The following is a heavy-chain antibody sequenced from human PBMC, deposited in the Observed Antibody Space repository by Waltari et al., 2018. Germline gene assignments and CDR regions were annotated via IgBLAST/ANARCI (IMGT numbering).Heavy chain of an antibody. CDR2: ISYEGSNK. J-gene: IGHJ6*03. D-gene: IGHD6-13*01. Sequence: QVQLVESGGGVVQPGRSLRLSCAASGFTFSSYGMHWVRQAPGKGLEWVAVISYEGSNKYYADSVKGRFTISRDNSKNTLYLQMNSLRAEDTAVYYCAKGHSSSWLYYYYYMDVWGKGTTVTVSS. CDR3: AKGHSSSWLYYYYYMDV. V-gene: IGHV3-30*18. CDR1: GFTFSSYG.